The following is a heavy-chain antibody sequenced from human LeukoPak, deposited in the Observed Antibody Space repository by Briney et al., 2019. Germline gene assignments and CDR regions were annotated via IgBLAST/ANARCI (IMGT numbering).Heavy chain of an antibody. CDR3: AKAEDYSYGYSDY. Sequence: PGGSLRLSCAASGFTFSSYAMSWVRQAPGKGLEWVSAISGSGSSAYYADSVKGRFTISRDNSKNTPYLQMSSLRADDTAVYYCAKAEDYSYGYSDYWGQGTLVTVSS. D-gene: IGHD5-18*01. CDR2: ISGSGSSA. V-gene: IGHV3-23*01. CDR1: GFTFSSYA. J-gene: IGHJ4*02.